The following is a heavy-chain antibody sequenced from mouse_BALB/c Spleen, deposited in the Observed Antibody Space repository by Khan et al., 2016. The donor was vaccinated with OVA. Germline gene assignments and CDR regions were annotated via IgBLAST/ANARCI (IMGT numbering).Heavy chain of an antibody. CDR3: ARQPYSHYYALDY. J-gene: IGHJ4*01. Sequence: QVQLKESGPGLVAPSQSLSITCTISGFSLTSYGIHWVRQPPGKGLEWLVVIWSDGSTTYNSTLKSRLSITKYNSKSQVFLKMNSLQTDDTAMYYCARQPYSHYYALDYWGQGTSVTVSS. D-gene: IGHD2-10*01. CDR1: GFSLTSYG. V-gene: IGHV2-6-1*01. CDR2: IWSDGST.